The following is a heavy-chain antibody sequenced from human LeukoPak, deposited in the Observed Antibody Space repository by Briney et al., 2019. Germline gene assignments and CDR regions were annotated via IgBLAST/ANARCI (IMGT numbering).Heavy chain of an antibody. CDR3: ARVGYYGSGSYVRFDP. J-gene: IGHJ5*02. CDR1: GGSISSYY. CDR2: IYYSGST. Sequence: SETLSLTCTVSGGSISSYYWSWIRQPPGKGLEWIGYIYYSGSTNYNPSLKSRVTISVDTSKNQSSLKLSSVTAADTAVYYCARVGYYGSGSYVRFDPWGQGTLVTVSS. D-gene: IGHD3-10*01. V-gene: IGHV4-59*01.